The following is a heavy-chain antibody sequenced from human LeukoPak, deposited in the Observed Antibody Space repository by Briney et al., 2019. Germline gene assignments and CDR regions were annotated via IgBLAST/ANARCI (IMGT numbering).Heavy chain of an antibody. D-gene: IGHD3-10*01. CDR2: ISGSGGST. V-gene: IGHV3-23*01. CDR3: AKTPPLFTMGADY. Sequence: SGGSLRLSCAASGFTFSSYAMGWVRQAPGKGLEWVSAISGSGGSTYYADSVKGRFTISRDNSKNTLYLQMNSLRAEDTAVYYCAKTPPLFTMGADYWGQGTLVTVSS. CDR1: GFTFSSYA. J-gene: IGHJ4*02.